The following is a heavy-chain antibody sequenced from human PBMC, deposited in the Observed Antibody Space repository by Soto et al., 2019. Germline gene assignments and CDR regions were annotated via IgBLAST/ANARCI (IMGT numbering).Heavy chain of an antibody. V-gene: IGHV4-34*01. Sequence: SETLSLTCAFYGWSFSGFYWSWIRQPPGKGLEWIGEISHSGSTNYNPSLKSRVTISVDTSKNQFSLKLSSVTAADTAVYYCARGWGRIFDYWGQGTLVTVSS. CDR1: GWSFSGFY. J-gene: IGHJ4*02. CDR3: ARGWGRIFDY. CDR2: ISHSGST. D-gene: IGHD7-27*01.